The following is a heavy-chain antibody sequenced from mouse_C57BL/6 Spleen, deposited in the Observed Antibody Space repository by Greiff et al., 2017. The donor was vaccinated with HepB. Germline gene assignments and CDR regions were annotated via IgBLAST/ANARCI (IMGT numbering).Heavy chain of an antibody. Sequence: VQLQQSGPELVKPGASVKISCKASGYSFTGYYMNWVKQSPEKSLEWIGEINPSTGGTTYNQKFKAKATLTVDKSSSTAYMQLKSLTSEDSAVYYCAGHYYSNYQACFAYWGQGTLVTVSA. CDR3: AGHYYSNYQACFAY. D-gene: IGHD2-5*01. CDR1: GYSFTGYY. V-gene: IGHV1-42*01. CDR2: INPSTGGT. J-gene: IGHJ3*01.